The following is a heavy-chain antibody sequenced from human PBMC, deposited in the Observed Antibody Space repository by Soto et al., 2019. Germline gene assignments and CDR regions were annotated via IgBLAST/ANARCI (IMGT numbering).Heavy chain of an antibody. CDR1: GGSFSGYF. J-gene: IGHJ3*01. CDR3: ARGGSSDWQVVFDF. CDR2: VNHNGRN. V-gene: IGHV4-34*01. D-gene: IGHD6-19*01. Sequence: PSETLSLTCDVYGGSFSGYFWNWIRQSPGKGLEWIGKVNHNGRNNYNPSLKSRVTISLDMSKKQISLKLTSVTAADTAVYYCARGGSSDWQVVFDFWGQGTMVTVSS.